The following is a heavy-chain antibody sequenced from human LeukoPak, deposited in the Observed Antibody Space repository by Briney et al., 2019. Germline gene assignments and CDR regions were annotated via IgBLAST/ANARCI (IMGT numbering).Heavy chain of an antibody. CDR2: VYNSGIT. V-gene: IGHV4-59*08. J-gene: IGHJ4*02. D-gene: IGHD6-25*01. CDR3: ARSRGLAGAATVIDY. Sequence: SETLSLTCTVSGGPISNYYWTWIRQSPGQGLEGIWYVYNSGITDYNPSLKSRLTISLDTSKNQFSLRLSSMTAADTAVYYCARSRGLAGAATVIDYWGQGTRVIVSS. CDR1: GGPISNYY.